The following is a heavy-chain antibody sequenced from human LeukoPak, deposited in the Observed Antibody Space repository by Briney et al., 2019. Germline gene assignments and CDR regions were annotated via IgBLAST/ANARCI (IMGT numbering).Heavy chain of an antibody. CDR2: ISGSGGST. CDR3: AKRIVVVPAASSYFDY. V-gene: IGHV3-23*01. J-gene: IGHJ4*02. Sequence: QPGGSLRLSCAASGFTFSSYAMSWVRQAPGKGLEWVSAISGSGGSTYYADSVKGRFTISRDNSKNTLYLQMNSLRAEDTAVHYCAKRIVVVPAASSYFDYWGQGTLVTVSS. CDR1: GFTFSSYA. D-gene: IGHD2-2*01.